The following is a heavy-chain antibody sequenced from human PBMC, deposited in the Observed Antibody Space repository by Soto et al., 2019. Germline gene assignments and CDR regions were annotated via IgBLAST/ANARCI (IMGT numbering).Heavy chain of an antibody. Sequence: ASVKVSCKASGYSFTSYYIHWVRQAPGQGLEWMGIINPSSSTTYAQKFQGRVTMTRDTSTSTVYMELSSLRSEDTAVYYCARVGCSGGSRYAVDSWGQGTLVTVSS. CDR3: ARVGCSGGSRYAVDS. CDR1: GYSFTSYY. CDR2: INPSSST. V-gene: IGHV1-46*01. J-gene: IGHJ4*02. D-gene: IGHD2-15*01.